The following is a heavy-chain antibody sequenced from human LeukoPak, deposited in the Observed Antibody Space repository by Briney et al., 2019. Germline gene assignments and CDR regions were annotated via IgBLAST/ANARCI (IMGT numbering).Heavy chain of an antibody. V-gene: IGHV3-48*03. Sequence: TGGSLRLSCAASTFTFSSYEMNWVRQAPGKGLEWISYISRSGRTIYYADSVKGRFTISRDNAKNSLYLQMNSLRAEDTAVYYCASGYDLPYWGQGTLVTVSS. CDR3: ASGYDLPY. CDR1: TFTFSSYE. J-gene: IGHJ4*02. CDR2: ISRSGRTI. D-gene: IGHD5-12*01.